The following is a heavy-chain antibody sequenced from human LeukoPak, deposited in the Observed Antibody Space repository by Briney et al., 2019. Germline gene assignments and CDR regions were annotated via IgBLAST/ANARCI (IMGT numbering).Heavy chain of an antibody. D-gene: IGHD3-10*02. CDR3: ARGPVEAVFGVSTED. J-gene: IGHJ6*02. V-gene: IGHV1-8*01. CDR2: MNPSSGNT. Sequence: ASVKVSCKASGYAFTSYDINWVRQATGQGLEWMGWMNPSSGNTGYAQKFQGRVSMTRDTSISTAYMELSSLRSEDTAVYYCARGPVEAVFGVSTEDWGQGTTVTVSS. CDR1: GYAFTSYD.